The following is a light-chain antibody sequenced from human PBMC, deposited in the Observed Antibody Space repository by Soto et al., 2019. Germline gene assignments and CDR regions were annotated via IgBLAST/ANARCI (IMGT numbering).Light chain of an antibody. Sequence: DIQMTQSPSSLSASVGDRVTITCRASQAINNYLAWYQQKQGKVPKLLIYTASTLQSGVPSRFSGSGSGTDFTLTISSLQPEDVATYYCQKYHSAPLTFGGGTKVEIK. CDR2: TAS. J-gene: IGKJ4*01. V-gene: IGKV1-27*01. CDR1: QAINNY. CDR3: QKYHSAPLT.